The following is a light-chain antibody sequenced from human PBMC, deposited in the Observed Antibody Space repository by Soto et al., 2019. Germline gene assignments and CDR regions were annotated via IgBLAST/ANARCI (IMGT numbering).Light chain of an antibody. Sequence: EVALTQSPATPSLSPGESATLSGRTSQGVSSHLAGYQQQPGQPPRLLIDDASNRATGIPARFSGGGSGTDVTLTISSLEPEDFAVYDCQHRSSWPGAFGPGTKVDIK. CDR1: QGVSSH. CDR3: QHRSSWPGA. J-gene: IGKJ3*01. V-gene: IGKV3D-11*01. CDR2: DAS.